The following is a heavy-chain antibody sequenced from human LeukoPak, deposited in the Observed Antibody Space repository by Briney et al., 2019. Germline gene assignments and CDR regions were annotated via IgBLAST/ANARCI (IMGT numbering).Heavy chain of an antibody. CDR3: AREGGARYYGSGSYYSVPHFDY. J-gene: IGHJ4*02. D-gene: IGHD3-10*01. V-gene: IGHV4-59*01. Sequence: SETLSLTCTVPGGSISSYYWSWIRQPPGKGLEWSGYVYYSGSTDYDPSLKSQVPISVHTSKNQFSLKLSSVTAADTSVYYCAREGGARYYGSGSYYSVPHFDYWGQGTLVTVSS. CDR1: GGSISSYY. CDR2: VYYSGST.